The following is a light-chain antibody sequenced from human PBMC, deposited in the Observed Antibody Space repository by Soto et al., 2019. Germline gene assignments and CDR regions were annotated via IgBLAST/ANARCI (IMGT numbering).Light chain of an antibody. CDR1: SSNIGAGYD. J-gene: IGLJ2*01. Sequence: QSVLTQPTSVSGAPGQRVTISCTGSSSNIGAGYDVHWYQQLPGTAPKLLIYGNSNRPSGVPDRFSGSKSGTSASLAIPGLQAEDEADYYCQSYDSSLSVVFGGGTKVTVL. CDR2: GNS. V-gene: IGLV1-40*01. CDR3: QSYDSSLSVV.